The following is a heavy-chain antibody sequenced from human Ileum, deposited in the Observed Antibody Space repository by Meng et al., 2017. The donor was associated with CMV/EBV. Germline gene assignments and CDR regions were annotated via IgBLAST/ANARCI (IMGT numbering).Heavy chain of an antibody. Sequence: VQLVEVGAEVKKPGASVKVSCKGSGYTITNFAISWVRKAPGQGLEWMGWISTYNGETKLAQKFTDRVTMTRDTSTSTAYMELRSLRSDDTAVYYCARDGVYGDPSGSWGQGTLVTVSS. D-gene: IGHD4-17*01. CDR3: ARDGVYGDPSGS. J-gene: IGHJ5*02. CDR2: ISTYNGET. V-gene: IGHV1-18*01. CDR1: GYTITNFA.